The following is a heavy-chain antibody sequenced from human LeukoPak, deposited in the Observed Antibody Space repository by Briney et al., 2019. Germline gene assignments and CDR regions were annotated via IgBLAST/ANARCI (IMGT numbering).Heavy chain of an antibody. Sequence: ASVKVSCKASGYTFSSLGVSWVRQAPGQGLEWMGWISGYNGNTHYAQNFQGRVTMTTDTSTSTAYMELRSLRSDDTAVYYCARAVQVTTGGLFDYWGQGTLVTVSS. CDR3: ARAVQVTTGGLFDY. CDR1: GYTFSSLG. D-gene: IGHD4-17*01. J-gene: IGHJ4*02. CDR2: ISGYNGNT. V-gene: IGHV1-18*01.